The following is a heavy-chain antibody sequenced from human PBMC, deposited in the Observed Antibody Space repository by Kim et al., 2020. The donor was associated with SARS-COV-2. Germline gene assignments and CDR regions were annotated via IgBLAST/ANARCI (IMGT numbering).Heavy chain of an antibody. V-gene: IGHV4-61*02. CDR3: ARVTSPPALWFGWDELYYGMDV. Sequence: SETLSLTCTVSGGSISSGSYYWSWIRQPAGKGLEWIGRIYTSGSTNYNPSLKSRVTISVDTSKNQFSLKLSSVTAADTAVYYCARVTSPPALWFGWDELYYGMDVWGQGTTVTVSS. J-gene: IGHJ6*02. CDR1: GGSISSGSYY. D-gene: IGHD3-10*01. CDR2: IYTSGST.